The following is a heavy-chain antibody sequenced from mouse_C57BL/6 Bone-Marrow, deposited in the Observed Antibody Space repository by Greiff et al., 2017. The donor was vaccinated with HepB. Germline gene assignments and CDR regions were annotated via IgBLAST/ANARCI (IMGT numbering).Heavy chain of an antibody. CDR2: IHPNSGST. Sequence: QVHVKQPGAELVKPGASVKLSCKASGYTFTSYWMHWVKQRPGQGLEWIGMIHPNSGSTNYNEKFKSKATLTVDKSSSTAYMQLSSLTSEDSAVYYCARDYGKGDWYFDVWGTGTTVTVSS. CDR3: ARDYGKGDWYFDV. J-gene: IGHJ1*03. V-gene: IGHV1-64*01. CDR1: GYTFTSYW. D-gene: IGHD2-1*01.